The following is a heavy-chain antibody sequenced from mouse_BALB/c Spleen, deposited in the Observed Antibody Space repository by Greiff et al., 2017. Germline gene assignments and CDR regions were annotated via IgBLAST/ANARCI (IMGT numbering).Heavy chain of an antibody. CDR2: ILPGSGST. Sequence: VQLQQSGAELMKPGASVKISCKATGYTFSSYWIEWVKQRPGHGLEWIGEILPGSGSTNYNEKFKGKATFTADTSSNTAYMQLSSLTSEDSAVYYCTRLDGKRIPDYWGQGTSVTVSS. V-gene: IGHV1-9*01. J-gene: IGHJ4*01. CDR1: GYTFSSYW. CDR3: TRLDGKRIPDY. D-gene: IGHD2-1*01.